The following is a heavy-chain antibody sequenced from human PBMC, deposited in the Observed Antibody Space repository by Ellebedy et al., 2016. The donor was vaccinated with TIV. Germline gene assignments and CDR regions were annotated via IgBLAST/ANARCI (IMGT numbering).Heavy chain of an antibody. Sequence: GESLKISCSASGFTFRSYWMSWVRQAPRQGLEWVANIDQDGTENYYLNSLKVRFTISIDNAKNLLYLQMNSLRAEDTAVYYCARELPGGLGEEIWGQGTMVTVSS. CDR1: GFTFRSYW. CDR3: ARELPGGLGEEI. V-gene: IGHV3-7*01. J-gene: IGHJ3*02. D-gene: IGHD3-10*01. CDR2: IDQDGTEN.